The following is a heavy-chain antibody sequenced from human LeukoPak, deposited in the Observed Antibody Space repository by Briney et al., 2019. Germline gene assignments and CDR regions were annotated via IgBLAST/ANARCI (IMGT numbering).Heavy chain of an antibody. D-gene: IGHD6-13*01. V-gene: IGHV3-30*18. CDR1: GFTFSNYG. CDR3: AKDNVAAAGRYFDY. Sequence: GGSLRLSCAASGFTFSNYGMHWVRQASGKGLECVALISYDGSNKYFADSVKGRFTISRDNSKNTLYLQMHSLRAEDAAVYYCAKDNVAAAGRYFDYWGQGTLVTVSS. CDR2: ISYDGSNK. J-gene: IGHJ4*02.